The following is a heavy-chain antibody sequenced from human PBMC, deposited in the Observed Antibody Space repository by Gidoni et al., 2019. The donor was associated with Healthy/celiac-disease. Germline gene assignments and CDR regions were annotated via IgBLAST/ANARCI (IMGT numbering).Heavy chain of an antibody. J-gene: IGHJ6*04. CDR3: AAYYGSGSYVDV. Sequence: QVQLVQSGAEVKKPGSSLKVSCKASGGTFSSYAISWVRQAPGQGLEWMGRIIPILGIANYAQKFQGRVTITADKSTSTAYMELSSLRSEDTAVYYCAAYYGSGSYVDVWGKGTTVTVSS. CDR2: IIPILGIA. D-gene: IGHD3-10*01. CDR1: GGTFSSYA. V-gene: IGHV1-69*04.